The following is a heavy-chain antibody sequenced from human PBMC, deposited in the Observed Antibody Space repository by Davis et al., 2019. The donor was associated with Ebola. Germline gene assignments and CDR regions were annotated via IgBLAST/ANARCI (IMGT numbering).Heavy chain of an antibody. CDR3: ARAYCGGDCRTFDY. CDR1: GGTFRNYG. CDR2: INPSGGST. J-gene: IGHJ4*02. V-gene: IGHV1-46*01. Sequence: ASVKVSCKASGGTFRNYGISWVRQAPGQGLEWMGIINPSGGSTSYAQKFQGRVTMTRDTSASTAYMELSSLRSEDTAVYYCARAYCGGDCRTFDYWGQGTLVTVSS. D-gene: IGHD2-21*02.